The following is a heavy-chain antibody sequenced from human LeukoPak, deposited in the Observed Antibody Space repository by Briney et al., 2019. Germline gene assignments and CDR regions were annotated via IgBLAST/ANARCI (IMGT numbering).Heavy chain of an antibody. CDR1: GFTFSSYG. V-gene: IGHV3-33*01. CDR2: IWYDGSNK. J-gene: IGHJ6*02. Sequence: GRSLRLSCAASGFTFSSYGMHWVRQAPGKGLEWVAVIWYDGSNKYYADSVKGRFTISRDNSKNTLYLQMNSLRAEDTAVYYCASALYSSSDYYYYGMDVWGQGTTVTVSS. CDR3: ASALYSSSDYYYYGMDV. D-gene: IGHD6-13*01.